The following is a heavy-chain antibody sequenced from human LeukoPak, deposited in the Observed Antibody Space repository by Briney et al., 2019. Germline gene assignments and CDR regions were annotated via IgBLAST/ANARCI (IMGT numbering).Heavy chain of an antibody. Sequence: SETLSLTCTVSRGSISSSGYYWAWIRQPPGKGLEWIGSVYNSGSTYYNPSLKSRVTISVDMFKNQFSLKMNFVTAADTAVYYCARTGPEWDLRGTHWFDPWGQGTLVIVSS. CDR1: RGSISSSGYY. D-gene: IGHD1-26*01. CDR2: VYNSGST. J-gene: IGHJ5*02. CDR3: ARTGPEWDLRGTHWFDP. V-gene: IGHV4-39*07.